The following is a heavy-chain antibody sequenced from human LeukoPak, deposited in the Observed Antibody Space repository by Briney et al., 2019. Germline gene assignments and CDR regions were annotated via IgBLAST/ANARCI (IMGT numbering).Heavy chain of an antibody. J-gene: IGHJ4*02. D-gene: IGHD2-21*02. CDR3: ARVRVGFVVTITTYYFDS. CDR2: ISQTGRT. Sequence: PSETLSLTCAVSGYSISSAYYWGWVRQSPGKGLQWIGGISQTGRTYYNPSLKSRLAISADTSKNQFSLNLTSVTAADTALYYCARVRVGFVVTITTYYFDSWGQGTLVTVS. CDR1: GYSISSAYY. V-gene: IGHV4-38-2*01.